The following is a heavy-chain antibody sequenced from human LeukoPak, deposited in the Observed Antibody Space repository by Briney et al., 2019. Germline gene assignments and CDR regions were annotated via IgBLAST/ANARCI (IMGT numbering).Heavy chain of an antibody. V-gene: IGHV4-34*01. D-gene: IGHD2-8*01. CDR1: GFTFNSYW. J-gene: IGHJ5*02. Sequence: GSLRLSCAASGFTFNSYWMNWIRQPPGKGLEWIGEINRNGTTNYNPSLKSRVTISIDTSKNQFSLKLTSVTATDTAVYYCARVYCTNDVCYRVNLFDPWGQGTLVTVSS. CDR2: INRNGTT. CDR3: ARVYCTNDVCYRVNLFDP.